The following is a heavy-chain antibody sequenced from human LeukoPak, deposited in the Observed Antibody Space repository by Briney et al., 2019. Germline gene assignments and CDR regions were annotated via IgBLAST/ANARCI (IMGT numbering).Heavy chain of an antibody. Sequence: GGSLRLSCAASGFTFSSYAMSWVRQAPGKGLEWVSGISSNGFGTYYADSVKGRFTISRDNSKNILYLQMNSLRAEDTAVYYCARGWLDSWGQGTLVTVSS. CDR2: ISSNGFGT. J-gene: IGHJ5*01. V-gene: IGHV3-23*01. CDR1: GFTFSSYA. CDR3: ARGWLDS.